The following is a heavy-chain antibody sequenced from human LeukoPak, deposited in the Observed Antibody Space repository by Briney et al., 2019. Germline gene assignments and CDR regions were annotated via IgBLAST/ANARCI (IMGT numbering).Heavy chain of an antibody. CDR1: GFTFSSYA. CDR2: ISGSGDST. J-gene: IGHJ4*02. V-gene: IGHV3-23*01. D-gene: IGHD1-26*01. CDR3: AKENPVGGTNYFDY. Sequence: GGSLRLSCAASGFTFSSYAMSWVRQAPGKGLEWVSAISGSGDSTYYADSVKGRFTISRDNSKDTLSLQMNSLRAEDTAVYYCAKENPVGGTNYFDYWGQGTLVTVSS.